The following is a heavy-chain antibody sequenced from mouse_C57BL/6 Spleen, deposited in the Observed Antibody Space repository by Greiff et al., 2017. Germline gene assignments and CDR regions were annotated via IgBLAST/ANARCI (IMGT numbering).Heavy chain of an antibody. D-gene: IGHD4-1*01. Sequence: VQLQQPGAELVRPGSSVKLSCKASGYTFTSYWMHWVKQRPIQGLEWIGNIDPSDSETHYNQKFKDKATLTVDKSSSTAYMQLSSLTSEDSAVYYCALTGTDYAMDYWGQGTSVTVSS. CDR2: IDPSDSET. V-gene: IGHV1-52*01. CDR3: ALTGTDYAMDY. CDR1: GYTFTSYW. J-gene: IGHJ4*01.